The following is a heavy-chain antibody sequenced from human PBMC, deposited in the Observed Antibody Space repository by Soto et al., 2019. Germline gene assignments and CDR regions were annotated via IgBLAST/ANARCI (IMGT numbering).Heavy chain of an antibody. CDR3: GRHSGARGGNADY. CDR2: IYYDGST. D-gene: IGHD2-15*01. CDR1: GGSISRSSHY. V-gene: IGHV4-39*01. J-gene: IGHJ4*02. Sequence: SETLSLTCSVSGGSISRSSHYWGWIRQSPGKGLEWIGCIYYDGSTYYNPSLKSRVTISVDTSENQFSLRLSSVTAADTAMYYCGRHSGARGGNADYWGQGTPVTVSS.